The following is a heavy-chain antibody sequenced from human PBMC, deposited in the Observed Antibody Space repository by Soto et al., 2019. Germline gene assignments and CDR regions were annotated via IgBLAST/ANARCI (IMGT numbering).Heavy chain of an antibody. CDR1: GYTFTSYA. CDR3: ARDEFGASYGNTFDY. CDR2: INAGNGNT. D-gene: IGHD5-18*01. J-gene: IGHJ4*02. V-gene: IGHV1-3*01. Sequence: ASVKVSCKASGYTFTSYAMHWVRQAPGQRLEWMGWINAGNGNTKYSQKFQGRVTITRDTSASTAYMELNSLRAEDTAVYYCARDEFGASYGNTFDYWGQGTLVTVSS.